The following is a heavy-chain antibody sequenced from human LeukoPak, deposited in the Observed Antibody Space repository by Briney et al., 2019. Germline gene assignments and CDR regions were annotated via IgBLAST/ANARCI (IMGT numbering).Heavy chain of an antibody. CDR3: ARVGYYYDSSGYYYVYYYYGMDV. Sequence: GGSLRLSCAASGFTVTNAWMSWVRQAPGKGLEWVANIKQDGSEKYYVDSVKGRFTISRDNAKNSLYLQMNSLRAEDTAVYYCARVGYYYDSSGYYYVYYYYGMDVWGQGTTVTVSS. D-gene: IGHD3-22*01. J-gene: IGHJ6*02. CDR1: GFTVTNAW. V-gene: IGHV3-7*05. CDR2: IKQDGSEK.